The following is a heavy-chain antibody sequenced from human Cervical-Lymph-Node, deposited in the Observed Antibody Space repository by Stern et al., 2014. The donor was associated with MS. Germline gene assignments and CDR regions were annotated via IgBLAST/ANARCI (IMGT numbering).Heavy chain of an antibody. CDR1: GGTFSSSD. CDR3: ALGGFGHYFEY. CDR2: IIPIIGTA. D-gene: IGHD3-10*01. J-gene: IGHJ4*02. Sequence: VQLVESGAEVQKPGSSVKVSCRASGGTFSSSDISWVRQAPGQVLEWMGGIIPIIGTANYAQKYQGRVTITADESTSTAYMELRSEDTAIYYCALGGFGHYFEYWGQGTLVTVSS. V-gene: IGHV1-69*01.